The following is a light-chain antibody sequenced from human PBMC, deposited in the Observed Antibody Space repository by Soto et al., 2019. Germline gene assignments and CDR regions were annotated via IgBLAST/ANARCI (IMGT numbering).Light chain of an antibody. CDR1: SSNIGSNT. CDR2: SNN. CDR3: AAWDDSLNGPYVV. V-gene: IGLV1-44*01. Sequence: QSVLTQPPSASGTPGQTVTISCSGSSSNIGSNTVNWYQQLPGTAPKLLIYSNNQRPSGVPDRFSGSKSGTSASLAISGLQSEDEADYDCAAWDDSLNGPYVVFGGGTKVTVL. J-gene: IGLJ2*01.